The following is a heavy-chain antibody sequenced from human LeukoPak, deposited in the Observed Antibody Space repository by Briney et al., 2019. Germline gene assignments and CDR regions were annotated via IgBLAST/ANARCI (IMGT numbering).Heavy chain of an antibody. D-gene: IGHD1-14*01. J-gene: IGHJ6*02. V-gene: IGHV4-39*07. Sequence: PSETLSLTCTVSGGSISSSSYYWGWIRQPPGKGLEWIGSVYYTGASYYNPSLKSRVTISIDTSKNQFSLKLSSVTAADTAVYYCARDQGPKPASYYYYYGMDVWGQGTTVTVSS. CDR3: ARDQGPKPASYYYYYGMDV. CDR1: GGSISSSSYY. CDR2: VYYTGAS.